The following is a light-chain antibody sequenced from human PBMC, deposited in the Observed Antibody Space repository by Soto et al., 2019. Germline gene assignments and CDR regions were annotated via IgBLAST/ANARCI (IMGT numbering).Light chain of an antibody. V-gene: IGKV1-27*01. J-gene: IGKJ3*01. CDR2: AAS. Sequence: DIQMTQSPSSLSASVGDRVTITCRASQGISNYLGWLQQKPGKTPKLLIYAASTLQSGVPSRFSGSGSGTDFTLIINGLQPEDVATYYCQKFNSVPFTFGPGTKVDLK. CDR1: QGISNY. CDR3: QKFNSVPFT.